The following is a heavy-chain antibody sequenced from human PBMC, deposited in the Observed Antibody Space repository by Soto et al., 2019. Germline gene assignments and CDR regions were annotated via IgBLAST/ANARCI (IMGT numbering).Heavy chain of an antibody. CDR2: IHPNRGTT. Sequence: GSVKVCFKASGYTFHGYYLHLVRQAPGQGLEWMGRIHPNRGTTNYAQKFQGRVSMTSDTSISTAYMQLSRLRSYDTAFYYCVRLPDDFRFDYWGQGTLVTVSS. CDR1: GYTFHGYY. D-gene: IGHD2-21*02. J-gene: IGHJ5*01. CDR3: VRLPDDFRFDY. V-gene: IGHV1-2*02.